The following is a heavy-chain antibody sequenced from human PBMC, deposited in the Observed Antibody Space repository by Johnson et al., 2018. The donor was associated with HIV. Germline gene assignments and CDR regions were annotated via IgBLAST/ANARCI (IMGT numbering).Heavy chain of an antibody. CDR2: ISYDGSNK. V-gene: IGHV3-30*03. Sequence: QVQLVESGGGVVQPGRSLRLSCAASGFSFSDNGMHWVRQAPGKGLEWVAVISYDGSNKYYADSVKGRFTISRDNSKNTLYLQMNSLRAEDTAVYYCARGEWFYSSSTSAFDIWGQGTMVTVSS. D-gene: IGHD6-13*01. CDR1: GFSFSDNG. CDR3: ARGEWFYSSSTSAFDI. J-gene: IGHJ3*02.